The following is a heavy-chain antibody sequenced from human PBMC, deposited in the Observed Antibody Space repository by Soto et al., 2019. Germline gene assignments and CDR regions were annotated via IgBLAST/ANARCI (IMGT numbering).Heavy chain of an antibody. CDR1: GYTFTNYG. V-gene: IGHV1-18*01. Sequence: QVQLVQSGAEVKKPGASVKVSCKASGYTFTNYGISWVRQAPGQGLEWMGWISAYNGNTNYEQKLQGRVTMTTDTYTSTSYMELRSERSDNTAVYYCARDSPRVDYWGQVSQVTVSS. CDR2: ISAYNGNT. J-gene: IGHJ4*02. CDR3: ARDSPRVDY.